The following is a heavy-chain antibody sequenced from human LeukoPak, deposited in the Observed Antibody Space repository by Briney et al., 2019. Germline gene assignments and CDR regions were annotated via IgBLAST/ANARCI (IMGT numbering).Heavy chain of an antibody. Sequence: PGGSLRLSCAASGFTFSSYAMSLVRQAPGKGLEWVSAISGSGGSTYYADSVKGRFTISRDNSKNTLYLQMNSLRAEDTAVYYCAKDSQWELQALFDYWGQGTLVTVSS. CDR1: GFTFSSYA. CDR2: ISGSGGST. J-gene: IGHJ4*02. D-gene: IGHD1-26*01. V-gene: IGHV3-23*01. CDR3: AKDSQWELQALFDY.